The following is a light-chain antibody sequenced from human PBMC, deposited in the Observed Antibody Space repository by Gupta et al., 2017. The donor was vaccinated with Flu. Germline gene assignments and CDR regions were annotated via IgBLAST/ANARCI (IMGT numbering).Light chain of an antibody. Sequence: QSVLTQPPSVSGAPGQRVTIACRGGTSDIVAGYCVHWYQQLPGSVPNVLIYGNTYRPSGVPDRFSGSKSGTSGSLVITGLQAEDEADYYCQSYDNILRIVVFGTGTKVTVL. CDR2: GNT. CDR3: QSYDNILRIVV. V-gene: IGLV1-40*01. CDR1: TSDIVAGYC. J-gene: IGLJ1*01.